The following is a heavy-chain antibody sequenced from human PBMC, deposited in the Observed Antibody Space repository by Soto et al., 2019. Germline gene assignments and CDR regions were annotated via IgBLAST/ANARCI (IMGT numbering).Heavy chain of an antibody. V-gene: IGHV3-7*01. CDR1: GFTFSSYW. D-gene: IGHD3-9*01. J-gene: IGHJ6*03. CDR3: ARVAYYDILTPDYYYYYMDV. Sequence: GGSLRLSCAASGFTFSSYWMSWVRQAPGKGLEWVASIKQDGSEKYYVDSVKGRFTISRDNAKNSLYLQMNSLRAEDTAVYYCARVAYYDILTPDYYYYYMDVWGKGTTVTVSS. CDR2: IKQDGSEK.